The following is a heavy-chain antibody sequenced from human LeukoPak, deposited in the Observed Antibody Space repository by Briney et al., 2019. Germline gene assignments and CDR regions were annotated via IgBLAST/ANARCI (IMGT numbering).Heavy chain of an antibody. V-gene: IGHV4-4*07. CDR2: IYTSGST. Sequence: SETLSLTCTVSGGSISSYYWSWIRQPAGKGLEWIGRIYTSGSTNYNPSLKSRVTISVDTSKNQFSLKVSSVTAADTAVYYCARGGRFLEWLLSQNWFDPWGQGTLVTVSS. CDR1: GGSISSYY. J-gene: IGHJ5*02. D-gene: IGHD3-3*01. CDR3: ARGGRFLEWLLSQNWFDP.